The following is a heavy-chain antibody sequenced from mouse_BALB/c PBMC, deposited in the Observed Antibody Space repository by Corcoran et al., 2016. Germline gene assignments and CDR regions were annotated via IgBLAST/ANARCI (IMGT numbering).Heavy chain of an antibody. CDR2: ILPGSGST. CDR1: GYPFSSYW. Sequence: QVQLQQSGAELMKPGASGKISCKATGYPFSSYWIEWVKQRPGHGLEWIGEILPGSGSTNYNEKFKGKATFTADTSSNTAYMQLSSLTSEDSAVYYCARPPLRRSMDYWGQGTSVTVSS. D-gene: IGHD2-12*01. CDR3: ARPPLRRSMDY. V-gene: IGHV1-9*01. J-gene: IGHJ4*01.